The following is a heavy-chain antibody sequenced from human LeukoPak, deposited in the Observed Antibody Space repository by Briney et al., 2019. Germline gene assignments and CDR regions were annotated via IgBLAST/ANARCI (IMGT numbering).Heavy chain of an antibody. V-gene: IGHV1-3*04. CDR1: GYTFTNYA. CDR3: AREISTSLFY. D-gene: IGHD2-2*01. CDR2: INTGNGNT. Sequence: ASVKVSCKTSGYTFTNYAMHWVRQAPGQRLEWMGWINTGNGNTKYSQKLQGRVTITRDTSASTAYMELSSLRSGDTAVYYCAREISTSLFYWGQGTLVTVSS. J-gene: IGHJ4*02.